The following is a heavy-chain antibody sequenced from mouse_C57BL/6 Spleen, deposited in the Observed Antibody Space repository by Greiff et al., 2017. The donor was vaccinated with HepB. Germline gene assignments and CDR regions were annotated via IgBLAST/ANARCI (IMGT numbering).Heavy chain of an antibody. Sequence: VQLVESGAELARPGASVKMPCKASGYTFTSYTMHWVKQRPGQGLEWIGYINPSSGYTKYNQKFKDKATLTADKSSSTAYMQLSSLTSEDSAVYYCARGDYDAFDYWGQGTTLTVSS. D-gene: IGHD2-4*01. CDR3: ARGDYDAFDY. J-gene: IGHJ2*01. CDR1: GYTFTSYT. CDR2: INPSSGYT. V-gene: IGHV1-4*01.